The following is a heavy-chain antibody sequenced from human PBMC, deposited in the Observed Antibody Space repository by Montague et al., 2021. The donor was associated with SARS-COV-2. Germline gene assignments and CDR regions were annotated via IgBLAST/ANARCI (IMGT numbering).Heavy chain of an antibody. CDR2: FYSSGST. CDR3: ARETMTGDAFDV. Sequence: SETLSLTCAVSGGSISSSDWGWIRQPPGKGLEWIGEFYSSGSTDYNPSFKSRVSISLDTSKSQVSLKLRSVTTADTAVYYCARETMTGDAFDVWGQGTMVTVSP. CDR1: GGSISSSD. V-gene: IGHV4-59*12. J-gene: IGHJ3*01. D-gene: IGHD1-14*01.